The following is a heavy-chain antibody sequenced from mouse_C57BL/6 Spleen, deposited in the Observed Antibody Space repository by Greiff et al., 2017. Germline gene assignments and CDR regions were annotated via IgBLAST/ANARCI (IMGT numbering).Heavy chain of an antibody. CDR2: ISSGGSYT. V-gene: IGHV5-6*01. CDR1: GFTFSSYG. J-gene: IGHJ4*01. CDR3: ARQGVYSSGAMDY. D-gene: IGHD2-1*01. Sequence: EVQRVESGGDLVKPGGSLKLSCAASGFTFSSYGMSWVRQTPDKRLEWVATISSGGSYTYYPDSVKGRFTISRDNAKNTLYLQMSSLKSEDTAMYYCARQGVYSSGAMDYWGQGTSVTVSS.